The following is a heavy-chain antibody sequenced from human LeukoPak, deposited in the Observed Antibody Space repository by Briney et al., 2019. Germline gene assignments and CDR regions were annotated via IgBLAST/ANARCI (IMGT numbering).Heavy chain of an antibody. V-gene: IGHV3-11*01. D-gene: IGHD2-8*01. J-gene: IGHJ4*02. CDR3: ARDRAMAGRDLDY. CDR1: GFAHRNYY. Sequence: GGSLSLPCAVSGFAHRNYYMDWIRQAPGRGREWVAYISNSCTIIYYAESVKGRFPISRDNAKNSLYLQMNSLGAEDTALYYCARDRAMAGRDLDYWGQGTLVTVSS. CDR2: ISNSCTII.